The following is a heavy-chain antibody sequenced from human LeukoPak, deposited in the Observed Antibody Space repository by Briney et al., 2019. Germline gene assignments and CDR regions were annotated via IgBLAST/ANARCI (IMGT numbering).Heavy chain of an antibody. D-gene: IGHD4-17*01. J-gene: IGHJ4*02. CDR3: AGYGDYEGY. V-gene: IGHV4-31*03. CDR2: INHSGST. CDR1: GGSISSGGYY. Sequence: PSETLSLTCTVSGGSISSGGYYWSWIRQHPGKGLEWIGEINHSGSTNYNPSLKSRVTISVDTSKNQFSLKLSSVTAADTAVYYCAGYGDYEGYWGQGTLVTVSS.